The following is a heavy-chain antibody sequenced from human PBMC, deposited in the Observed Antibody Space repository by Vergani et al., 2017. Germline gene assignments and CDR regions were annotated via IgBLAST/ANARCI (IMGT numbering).Heavy chain of an antibody. CDR1: GGTFSSYA. Sequence: QVQLVQSGAEVKKPGSSVKVSCKASGGTFSSYAISWVRQAPGQGLEWMGRIIPIFGTANYAEKFQGRVTITADTSTDTAYMELSSLRSEDTAVYYCATTDPSGYDGDYWGQGTLVTVSS. D-gene: IGHD5-12*01. CDR3: ATTDPSGYDGDY. CDR2: IIPIFGTA. J-gene: IGHJ4*02. V-gene: IGHV1-69*06.